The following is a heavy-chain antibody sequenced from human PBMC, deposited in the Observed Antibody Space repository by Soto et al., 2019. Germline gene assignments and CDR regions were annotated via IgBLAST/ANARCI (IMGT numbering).Heavy chain of an antibody. Sequence: QVQLVQSGAEVKKPGSSVKVSCKASGDTLSTHGISWVRQGPGQGLEWMGGTIPIIGTTDYAEKFQGRVTITADESTTTSYVELRSMRPDDTAVYYCAAGDSSDTGDHWGQGTLFTVSS. D-gene: IGHD5-18*01. V-gene: IGHV1-69*01. CDR3: AAGDSSDTGDH. CDR1: GDTLSTHG. CDR2: TIPIIGTT. J-gene: IGHJ4*02.